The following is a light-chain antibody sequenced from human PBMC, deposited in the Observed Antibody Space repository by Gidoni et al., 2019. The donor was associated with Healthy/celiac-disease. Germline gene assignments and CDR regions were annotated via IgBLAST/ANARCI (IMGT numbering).Light chain of an antibody. J-gene: IGKJ1*01. CDR2: GAS. CDR3: QQYDNLPRT. V-gene: IGKV1-33*01. Sequence: DIQMTQSPSSLSASVGDRVTITCQASQDISNYLNWYQQKPGKAPKLLIYGASNLETGVPSRFSGSGSGTEFTFTISSLQSEDIATYYCQQYDNLPRTFGQGTKVEIK. CDR1: QDISNY.